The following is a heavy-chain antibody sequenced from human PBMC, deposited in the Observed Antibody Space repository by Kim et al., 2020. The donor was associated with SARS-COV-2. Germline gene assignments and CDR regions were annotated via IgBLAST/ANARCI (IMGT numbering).Heavy chain of an antibody. J-gene: IGHJ2*01. CDR2: IGTAGDT. Sequence: GGSLRLSCAASGFTFSSYDMHWVRQATGKGLEWVSAIGTAGDTYYPGSVKGRFTISRENAKNSLYLQMNSLRAGDTAVYYCARAGREIAAAGYWYFDLWGRGTLVTVSS. CDR3: ARAGREIAAAGYWYFDL. V-gene: IGHV3-13*01. CDR1: GFTFSSYD. D-gene: IGHD6-13*01.